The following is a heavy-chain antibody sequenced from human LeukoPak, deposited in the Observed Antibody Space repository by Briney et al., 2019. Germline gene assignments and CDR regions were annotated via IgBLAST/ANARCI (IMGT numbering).Heavy chain of an antibody. V-gene: IGHV3-9*01. J-gene: IGHJ4*02. CDR2: ISWNSGSI. CDR3: AKDSSYYYDSSGYYSRRYFDY. D-gene: IGHD3-22*01. CDR1: GFTFDDYA. Sequence: GGSLRLSCAASGFTFDDYAMHWVRQAPGKGLEWVSGISWNSGSIGYADSVKGRFTISRDNAKNSLYLQMNSLRAEDTALYYCAKDSSYYYDSSGYYSRRYFDYWGQGTLVTVSS.